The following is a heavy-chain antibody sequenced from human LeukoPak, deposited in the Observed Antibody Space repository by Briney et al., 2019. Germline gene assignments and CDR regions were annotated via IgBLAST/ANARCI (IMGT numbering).Heavy chain of an antibody. CDR1: GGSISTYY. Sequence: PSETLSVTCTFCGGSISTYYWSWIRQPPGKGLEGIGYIYYSGSTNYNPSLKSRVTISVDTSKNQFSLKLSSVTAADTAVYYCARAVRGTYGHFHHWGQGTLVTVSS. D-gene: IGHD3-16*01. V-gene: IGHV4-59*01. CDR3: ARAVRGTYGHFHH. CDR2: IYYSGST. J-gene: IGHJ1*01.